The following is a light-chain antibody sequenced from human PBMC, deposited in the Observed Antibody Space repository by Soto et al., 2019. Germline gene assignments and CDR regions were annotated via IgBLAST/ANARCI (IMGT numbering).Light chain of an antibody. V-gene: IGKV3-15*01. J-gene: IGKJ5*01. Sequence: EIVMTQSPATLSVSPGEGATLSGRASQSVGINLAWYQQKPGQAPRVVVYGASTRATGIPARFSGSGSGTEFALTISRLQPEDFAVYCCQPYDIWPLFGEGTRLEIK. CDR2: GAS. CDR3: QPYDIWPL. CDR1: QSVGIN.